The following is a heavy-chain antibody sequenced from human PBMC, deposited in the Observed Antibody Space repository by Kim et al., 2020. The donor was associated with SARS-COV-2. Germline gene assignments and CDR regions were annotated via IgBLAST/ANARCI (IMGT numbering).Heavy chain of an antibody. Sequence: GGSLRLSCATSGFTLSNFGMHWVRQAPGKGLEWLAVISYDGSEKFYGDSVRGXXXXSXDXXKNMLYLQMNSPGPEDTXXYYXXKDXXXHHYFYGMDXXXQGT. V-gene: IGHV3-30*18. CDR1: GFTLSNFG. CDR2: ISYDGSEK. CDR3: XKDXXXHHYFYGMDX. J-gene: IGHJ6*02.